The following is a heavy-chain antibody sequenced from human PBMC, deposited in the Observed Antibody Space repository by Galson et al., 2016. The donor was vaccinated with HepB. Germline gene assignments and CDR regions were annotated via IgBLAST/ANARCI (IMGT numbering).Heavy chain of an antibody. V-gene: IGHV3-66*01. D-gene: IGHD3-3*01. CDR1: EFLVSGHY. CDR2: IYPAGDT. Sequence: SLRLSCAASEFLVSGHYMSWVRQGPGKGLERVAIIYPAGDTLYAGAVNGRFIISRDSAKNTLYLQMNSLRPGDTGVYYCAKAVTIFGVLNVYALGVWGQGTTVTVSS. CDR3: AKAVTIFGVLNVYALGV. J-gene: IGHJ6*02.